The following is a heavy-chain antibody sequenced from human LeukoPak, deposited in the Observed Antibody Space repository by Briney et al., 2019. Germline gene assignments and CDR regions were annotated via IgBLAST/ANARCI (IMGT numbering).Heavy chain of an antibody. CDR2: MNQDGSEK. V-gene: IGHV3-7*01. J-gene: IGHJ4*02. Sequence: GGSLRLSCAASGFTFSSYWMSWVRQAPGKGLEWVANMNQDGSEKYYADSVKGRFTISRDNAKNTLYLQMNNLRAEDTAVYYCAKDGERGRYDYWGQGTLVTVSS. CDR1: GFTFSSYW. D-gene: IGHD1-26*01. CDR3: AKDGERGRYDY.